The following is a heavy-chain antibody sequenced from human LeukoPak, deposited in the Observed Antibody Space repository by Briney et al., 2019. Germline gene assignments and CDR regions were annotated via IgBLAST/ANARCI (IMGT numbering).Heavy chain of an antibody. CDR1: GGSISSGGYS. Sequence: SETLSLTCAVSGGSISSGGYSWSWIRQPPGKGLEWIGYIYYSGSTYYNPSLKSRVTISVDTSKNQFSLKLSSVTAADTAVYYCARDGYSYESDAFDIWGQGTMVTVSS. CDR2: IYYSGST. CDR3: ARDGYSYESDAFDI. J-gene: IGHJ3*02. D-gene: IGHD5-18*01. V-gene: IGHV4-30-4*07.